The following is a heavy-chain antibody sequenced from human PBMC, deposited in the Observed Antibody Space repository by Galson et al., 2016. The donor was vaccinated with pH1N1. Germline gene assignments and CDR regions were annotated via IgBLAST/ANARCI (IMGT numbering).Heavy chain of an antibody. Sequence: QSGAEVKKPGESLKISCKGSGYRFSSSWIGWVRQMPGKGLEWMGIIYLGGSLIRYRPSFQGQVTISADKSVNIVYLEWGSLKASDTAMYYCARQNDYGDYRGDAFDIWGQGTMVTV. J-gene: IGHJ3*02. CDR1: GYRFSSSW. D-gene: IGHD4-17*01. CDR2: IYLGGSLI. CDR3: ARQNDYGDYRGDAFDI. V-gene: IGHV5-51*01.